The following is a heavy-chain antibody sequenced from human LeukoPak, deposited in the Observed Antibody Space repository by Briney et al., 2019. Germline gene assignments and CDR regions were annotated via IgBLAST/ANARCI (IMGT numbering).Heavy chain of an antibody. J-gene: IGHJ5*02. CDR1: GGSISSYY. CDR3: ARGYQLEGGYWFDP. D-gene: IGHD6-6*01. CDR2: IYYSGST. Sequence: SETLSLTCTVSGGSISSYYWSWIRQPPGKGLEWIGYIYYSGSTYYNPSLKSRVTISVDTSKNQFSLKLSSVTAADTAVYYCARGYQLEGGYWFDPWGQGTLVTVSS. V-gene: IGHV4-30-4*01.